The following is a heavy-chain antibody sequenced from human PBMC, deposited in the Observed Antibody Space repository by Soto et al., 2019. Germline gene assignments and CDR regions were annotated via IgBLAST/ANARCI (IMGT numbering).Heavy chain of an antibody. J-gene: IGHJ4*02. Sequence: GGSLRLSCAASGFTFSSYSMNWVRQAPGKGLEWVSSISSISSYIYYADSVKGRFTISRDNAKNSLYLQMNSLRAEDTAVYYCARVPYYDILTGYPYFDYWGQGTLVTVSS. CDR1: GFTFSSYS. V-gene: IGHV3-21*01. D-gene: IGHD3-9*01. CDR3: ARVPYYDILTGYPYFDY. CDR2: ISSISSYI.